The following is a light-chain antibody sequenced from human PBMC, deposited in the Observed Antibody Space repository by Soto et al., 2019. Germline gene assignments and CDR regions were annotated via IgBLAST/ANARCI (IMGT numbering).Light chain of an antibody. V-gene: IGKV3-15*01. J-gene: IGKJ2*01. Sequence: EIVMTQSPGTLSVFPGERATLSCRASQSVSSTLAWYQQKPGQAPRLLIYGASTRATGIPARFSGSGSGTEFSLTISSLQSEDFVVYYCQHYNHWPFTFGQGTKLEIK. CDR2: GAS. CDR3: QHYNHWPFT. CDR1: QSVSST.